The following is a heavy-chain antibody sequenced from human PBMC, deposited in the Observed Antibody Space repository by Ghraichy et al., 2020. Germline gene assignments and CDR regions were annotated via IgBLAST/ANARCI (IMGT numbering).Heavy chain of an antibody. Sequence: GESLRLSCAASGFTFSSYAMHWVRQAPGKGLEWVAVISYDGSNKYYADSVKGRFTISRDNSKNTLYLQMNSLRAEDMAVYYCAREWFHDSSGYYYRDAFDIWGQGTMVTVSS. J-gene: IGHJ3*02. CDR2: ISYDGSNK. CDR3: AREWFHDSSGYYYRDAFDI. V-gene: IGHV3-30-3*01. D-gene: IGHD3-22*01. CDR1: GFTFSSYA.